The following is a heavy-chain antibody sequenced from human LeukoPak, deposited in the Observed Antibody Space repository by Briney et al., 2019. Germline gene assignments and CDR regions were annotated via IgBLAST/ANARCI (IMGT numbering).Heavy chain of an antibody. Sequence: GGSLRLSCAASGFTFSGSAMHWVRQASGKGLEWVGRIRSKANSYATAYAASVKGRFTISRDDSKNTAYLQMNSLRAEDTAVYYCAKVRMITMIAYDAFDIWGQGTMVTVSS. J-gene: IGHJ3*02. CDR1: GFTFSGSA. CDR2: IRSKANSYAT. CDR3: AKVRMITMIAYDAFDI. V-gene: IGHV3-73*01. D-gene: IGHD3-22*01.